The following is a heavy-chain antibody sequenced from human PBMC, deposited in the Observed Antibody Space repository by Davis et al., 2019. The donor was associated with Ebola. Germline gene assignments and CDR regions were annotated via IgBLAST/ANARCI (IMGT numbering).Heavy chain of an antibody. D-gene: IGHD4-17*01. CDR3: ARKGAGTVLFDY. CDR2: INPSGGST. CDR1: GYTFTSYY. V-gene: IGHV1-46*01. Sequence: AASVTVSCKASGYTFTSYYMHWVRQAPGQGLEWMGIINPSGGSTSYAQKFQGRVTMTRDTSTSTVYMELSSLRSEDTAVYYCARKGAGTVLFDYWGQGTLVTVSS. J-gene: IGHJ4*02.